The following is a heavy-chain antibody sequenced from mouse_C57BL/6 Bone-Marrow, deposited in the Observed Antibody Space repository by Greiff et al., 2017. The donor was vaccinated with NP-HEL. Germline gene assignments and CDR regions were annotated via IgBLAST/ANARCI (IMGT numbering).Heavy chain of an antibody. J-gene: IGHJ4*01. CDR3: AYSNPYAMDY. D-gene: IGHD2-5*01. CDR1: GYTFTDYY. V-gene: IGHV1-19*01. Sequence: EVKLQQSGPVLVKPGASVKMSCKASGYTFTDYYMNWVKQSHGKSLEWIGVINPYNGGTSYNQKFKGKATLTVDKSSSTAYMELNSLTSEDSAVYYCAYSNPYAMDYWGQGTSVTVSS. CDR2: INPYNGGT.